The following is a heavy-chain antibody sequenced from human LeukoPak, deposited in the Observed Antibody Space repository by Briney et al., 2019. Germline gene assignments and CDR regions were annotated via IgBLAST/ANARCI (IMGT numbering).Heavy chain of an antibody. Sequence: GGSLRLSCAASGFTFSSYAMHWVRQAPGKGLEWVAVISYDGSNKYYADSVKGRFTISRDNSKNTLYLQMNSLRAEDTAVYYCARIPYYWGQGTLVTVFS. CDR3: ARIPYY. CDR1: GFTFSSYA. J-gene: IGHJ4*02. D-gene: IGHD2-2*02. CDR2: ISYDGSNK. V-gene: IGHV3-30-3*01.